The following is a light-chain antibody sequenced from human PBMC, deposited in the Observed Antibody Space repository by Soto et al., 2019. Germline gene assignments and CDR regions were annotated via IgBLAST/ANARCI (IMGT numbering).Light chain of an antibody. CDR3: QQFNDWPRT. Sequence: EIVMTQSPGILSVSPGEGATLSCRASQNVRNNVAWYQQKPGQAPRLLIYRASYRANGVPARFSGSGSGTEFTLTISSLQSEDFAVYYCQQFNDWPRTFXHGTKVDIK. CDR1: QNVRNN. V-gene: IGKV3-15*01. J-gene: IGKJ1*01. CDR2: RAS.